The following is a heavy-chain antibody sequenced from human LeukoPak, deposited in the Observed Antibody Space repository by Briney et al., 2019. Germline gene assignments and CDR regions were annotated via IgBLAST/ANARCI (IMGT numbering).Heavy chain of an antibody. D-gene: IGHD1-26*01. V-gene: IGHV4-59*01. CDR1: CGSISSYY. J-gene: IGHJ4*02. CDR3: ARGEGLLHTLDY. Sequence: SETLSLTCTVSCGSISSYYWSWIRQPPGKGLEWIGYIYYSGSTNYNPSLKSRVTISVDTSKNQFSLKLSSVTAADTAVYYCARGEGLLHTLDYWGQGTLVTVSS. CDR2: IYYSGST.